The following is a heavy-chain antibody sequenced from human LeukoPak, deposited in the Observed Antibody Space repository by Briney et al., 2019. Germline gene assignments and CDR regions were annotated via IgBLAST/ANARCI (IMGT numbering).Heavy chain of an antibody. Sequence: GGSLRLSCAASGFTFSSYGMHWVRQAPGKGLEWVAVIWYDGSTKYYADSVKGRFIISRDNSKDTLYLQMNSLRAEDTAVYYCARDGIGAATVEYYFDYWGQGTLVAVSS. J-gene: IGHJ4*02. CDR1: GFTFSSYG. V-gene: IGHV3-33*01. CDR2: IWYDGSTK. D-gene: IGHD2-15*01. CDR3: ARDGIGAATVEYYFDY.